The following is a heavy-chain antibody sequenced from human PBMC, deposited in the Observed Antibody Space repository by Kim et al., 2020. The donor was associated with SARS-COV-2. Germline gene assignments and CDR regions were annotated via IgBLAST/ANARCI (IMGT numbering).Heavy chain of an antibody. J-gene: IGHJ4*02. Sequence: GGSLRLSCAASGFTFSSYAMHWVRQAPGKGLEWVAVISHDGSNKYYADSVKGRFTISRDNSKNTLYLQMNSLRAEDTAVYYCARGGDYDILYYFDYWGQGTLVTVSS. CDR2: ISHDGSNK. D-gene: IGHD3-9*01. CDR3: ARGGDYDILYYFDY. CDR1: GFTFSSYA. V-gene: IGHV3-30*04.